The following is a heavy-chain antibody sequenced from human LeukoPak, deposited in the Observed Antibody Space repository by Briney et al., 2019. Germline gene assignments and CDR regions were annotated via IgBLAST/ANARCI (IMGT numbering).Heavy chain of an antibody. V-gene: IGHV1-2*02. CDR1: GYTFTGYY. Sequence: GASVKVPCKASGYTFTGYYMHWVRQAPGQGGEGMGWINPNSGGTNYAQKFQGRVTMTRDTSISTAYMELSRLRSDDTAVYYCARPLYYYDSSGYSSKGLLGNWGQGTLVTVSS. J-gene: IGHJ4*02. CDR2: INPNSGGT. D-gene: IGHD3-22*01. CDR3: ARPLYYYDSSGYSSKGLLGN.